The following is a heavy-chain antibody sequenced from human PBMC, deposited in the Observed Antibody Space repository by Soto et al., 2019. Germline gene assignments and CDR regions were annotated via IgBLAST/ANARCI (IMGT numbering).Heavy chain of an antibody. J-gene: IGHJ6*02. CDR1: GYSFTIYW. CDR3: ASAEYSSSPGDYYYYYGMDV. CDR2: IYPGDSDT. Sequence: GESVKISCKGSGYSFTIYWIGWVLQMPGKGLEWMGIIYPGDSDTRYSPSFQGQVTISADKSISTAYLQWSSLKASDTAMYYCASAEYSSSPGDYYYYYGMDVWGQGTTVTVSS. V-gene: IGHV5-51*01. D-gene: IGHD6-6*01.